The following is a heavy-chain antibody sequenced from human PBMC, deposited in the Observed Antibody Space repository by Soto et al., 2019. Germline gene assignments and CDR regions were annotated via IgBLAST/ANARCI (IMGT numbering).Heavy chain of an antibody. CDR2: IYYSGST. CDR1: GGSISSYY. Sequence: SETLSLTCTVSGGSISSYYWSWIRQPPGKGLEWIGYIYYSGSTNYNPSLKSRVTISVITSKNQFSLKLSSVTAADTAVYYCASSYCSSTSCLNGLYYYGMDVWGQGTTVTVSS. J-gene: IGHJ6*02. V-gene: IGHV4-59*01. D-gene: IGHD2-2*01. CDR3: ASSYCSSTSCLNGLYYYGMDV.